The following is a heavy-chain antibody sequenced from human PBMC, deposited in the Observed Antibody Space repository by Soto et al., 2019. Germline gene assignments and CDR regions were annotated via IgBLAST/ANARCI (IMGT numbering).Heavy chain of an antibody. Sequence: GGSLRLSCAASGFTFSSYAMHWVRQAPGKGLEWVAVISYDGSNKYYADSVKGRFTISRDNSKNTLYLQMNSLRAEDTAVYYCARRGPGTYFDYWGQGTLVTVPQ. V-gene: IGHV3-30-3*01. J-gene: IGHJ4*02. D-gene: IGHD6-13*01. CDR3: ARRGPGTYFDY. CDR1: GFTFSSYA. CDR2: ISYDGSNK.